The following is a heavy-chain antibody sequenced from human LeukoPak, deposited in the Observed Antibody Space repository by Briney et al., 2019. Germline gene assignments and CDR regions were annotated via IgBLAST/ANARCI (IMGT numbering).Heavy chain of an antibody. Sequence: GGSLRLSCAAPGFTFSSYWMTWVRQAPGKGLEWVANVKLDGSEKYFVDSVKGRFTISRDNAKNSLYLQMNSLRVEDTAVYYCARGRSLDYWGQGTLVTVSS. CDR2: VKLDGSEK. V-gene: IGHV3-7*01. CDR3: ARGRSLDY. D-gene: IGHD2-15*01. J-gene: IGHJ4*02. CDR1: GFTFSSYW.